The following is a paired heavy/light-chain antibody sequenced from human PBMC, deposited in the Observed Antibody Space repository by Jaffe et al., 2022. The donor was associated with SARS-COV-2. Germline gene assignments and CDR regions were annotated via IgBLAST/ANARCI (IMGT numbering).Heavy chain of an antibody. CDR2: IHSGNGDT. Sequence: QVQLVQSGAVVREPGASVKVSCKASGHTSTTYKIHWVRQAPGQGLEWTGWIHSGNGDTKYSQKFQGRVTITWDTSASTAYMELSSLRSEDTAVYYCARDESDWGQGTLVTVSS. CDR1: GHTSTTYK. CDR3: ARDESD. J-gene: IGHJ1*01. V-gene: IGHV1-3*01.
Light chain of an antibody. V-gene: IGKV3-15*01. CDR3: QQFDDWPRT. Sequence: EIVMTQSPVTLSVSPGERATLSCRASQSVSSNLAWYQQKPGQAPRLLIYGASARATGVPARFSGSGSGTEFTLTISSLQSEDFAVYYCQQFDDWPRTFGQGTKVEIK. CDR2: GAS. J-gene: IGKJ1*01. CDR1: QSVSSN.